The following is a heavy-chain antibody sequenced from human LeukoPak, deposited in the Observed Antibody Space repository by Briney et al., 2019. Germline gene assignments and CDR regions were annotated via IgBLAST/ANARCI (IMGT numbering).Heavy chain of an antibody. Sequence: GGSLRLPCEGSGFAFNVFGMHWIRQAPGKGLEWVAFIKSDGVFTNYADSVKGRFTISRDNSKNTLYLQMNSLRAEDTAVYYCARAMVSGDAFDIWGQGTMVTIFS. CDR2: IKSDGVFT. V-gene: IGHV3-30*02. CDR3: ARAMVSGDAFDI. J-gene: IGHJ3*02. CDR1: GFAFNVFG. D-gene: IGHD2-8*01.